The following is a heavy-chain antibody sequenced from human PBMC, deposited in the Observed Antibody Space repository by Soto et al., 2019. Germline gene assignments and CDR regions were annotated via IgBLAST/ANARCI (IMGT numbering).Heavy chain of an antibody. Sequence: ASVKVSWKVSGYTLTELSIHWVLQAPGKGLEWMGGFDPEDGETIYPQNFQGRVTMTEDTSTDTAYMELSSLRSEDTAVYYCATRATVGIYYYYGLDVWGQGTTVTVSS. D-gene: IGHD4-17*01. CDR1: GYTLTELS. V-gene: IGHV1-24*01. CDR2: FDPEDGET. J-gene: IGHJ6*02. CDR3: ATRATVGIYYYYGLDV.